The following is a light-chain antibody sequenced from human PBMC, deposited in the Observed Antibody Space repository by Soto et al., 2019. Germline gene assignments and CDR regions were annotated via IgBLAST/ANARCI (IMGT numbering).Light chain of an antibody. V-gene: IGKV1-33*01. Sequence: DIQMTQSPSSLSASVGDRVAITCQASQDIKESLNWYQQKPGIAPKLLIFDGSNLKTGVPSRFSGSGSGTDFTFTITSLQPEDIATYYCQQYRNLPITFGQGTRLEIK. J-gene: IGKJ5*01. CDR2: DGS. CDR1: QDIKES. CDR3: QQYRNLPIT.